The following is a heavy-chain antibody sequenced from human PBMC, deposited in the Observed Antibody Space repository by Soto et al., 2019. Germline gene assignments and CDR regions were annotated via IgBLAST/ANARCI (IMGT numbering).Heavy chain of an antibody. V-gene: IGHV3-9*01. D-gene: IGHD3-9*01. CDR2: ISWNSGSL. CDR1: GFIFVDYA. CDR3: TKGAQYDILTGYYDF. Sequence: EVQMVESGGGLVQPGRSLRLSCAASGFIFVDYARHWVRQAPGKGLDRVAGISWNSGSLRYVGSVKGRFTISRDNAKNSLYLLMNSLRAEDTALYYCTKGAQYDILTGYYDFWGQGTLVTVSS. J-gene: IGHJ4*02.